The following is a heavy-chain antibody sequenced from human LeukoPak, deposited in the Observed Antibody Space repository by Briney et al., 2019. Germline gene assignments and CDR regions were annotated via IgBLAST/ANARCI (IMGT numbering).Heavy chain of an antibody. CDR1: GFTFSSYE. CDR3: ARGVVAVPAARDFYYMDV. Sequence: GGSLRLSCAASGFTFSSYEMNWVRQAPGKGLEWVSYISCSGSTIYYADSLKGRFTISRDNAKNSLYLQMNSLRAEDTAVYYCARGVVAVPAARDFYYMDVWGIGTTITVSS. D-gene: IGHD2-2*01. V-gene: IGHV3-48*03. CDR2: ISCSGSTI. J-gene: IGHJ6*03.